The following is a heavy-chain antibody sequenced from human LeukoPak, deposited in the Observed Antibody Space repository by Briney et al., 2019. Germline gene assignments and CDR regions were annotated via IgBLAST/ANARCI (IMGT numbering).Heavy chain of an antibody. Sequence: PGGSLRLSCAASGLTVSGNYMSWVRQAPGEGLDWVSVIYSGGSTYYADSVKGRFTISRDNSKNTLYLQMNSLRAEDTAVYYCARGGDTSGSVRSPFDIWGQGTLVTVSS. CDR2: IYSGGST. D-gene: IGHD3-22*01. V-gene: IGHV3-53*01. CDR3: ARGGDTSGSVRSPFDI. CDR1: GLTVSGNY. J-gene: IGHJ3*02.